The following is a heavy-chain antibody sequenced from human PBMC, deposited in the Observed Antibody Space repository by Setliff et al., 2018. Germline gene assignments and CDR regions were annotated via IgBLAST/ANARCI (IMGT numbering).Heavy chain of an antibody. CDR1: GGGGSFSNYY. CDR3: VRTTRSTGFYGQGVAYYMDV. D-gene: IGHD2-8*02. J-gene: IGHJ6*03. V-gene: IGHV4-34*01. CDR2: ISPVGST. Sequence: PSETLSLTCGVYGGGGSFSNYYWSWIRQPPGKGLEWIGEISPVGSTNYNPSLRRRVTMSLDASKNRFSLTLTSVTAADTAVYYCVRTTRSTGFYGQGVAYYMDVWDKGTTVTVSS.